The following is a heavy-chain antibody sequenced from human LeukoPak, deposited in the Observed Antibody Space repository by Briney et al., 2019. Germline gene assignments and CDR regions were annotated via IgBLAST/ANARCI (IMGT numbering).Heavy chain of an antibody. J-gene: IGHJ5*02. V-gene: IGHV3-23*01. D-gene: IGHD2-2*01. CDR3: AKDRTHCSSTSCYAGSLA. CDR2: ISGSGGST. CDR1: GFTFSSYA. Sequence: PGGSLRLSCAASGFTFSSYAMSWVRQAPGKGLEWVSAISGSGGSTYYADSVKGRFTISRDNSKNTLYLQMNSLRAEDTAVYYCAKDRTHCSSTSCYAGSLAWGQGTLVTVSS.